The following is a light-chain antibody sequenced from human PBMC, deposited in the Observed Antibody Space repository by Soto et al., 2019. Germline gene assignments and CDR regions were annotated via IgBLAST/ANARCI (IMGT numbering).Light chain of an antibody. J-gene: IGKJ5*01. CDR3: QQYNNWPPT. Sequence: EIVMTQSPATLSVSPGERATLSCRASQSVSSNLAWYQQKPGQAPRFLIYGASTRATGIPARFSGSGSGTEFTLTISSLQSEDFAVYYCQQYNNWPPTFGQGTRLEI. CDR2: GAS. CDR1: QSVSSN. V-gene: IGKV3-15*01.